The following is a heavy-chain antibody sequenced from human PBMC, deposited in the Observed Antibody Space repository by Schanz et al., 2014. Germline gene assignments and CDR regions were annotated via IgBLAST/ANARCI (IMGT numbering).Heavy chain of an antibody. CDR1: GDSISSGGYY. D-gene: IGHD2-2*01. CDR2: IYYSGST. J-gene: IGHJ4*02. V-gene: IGHV4-31*03. CDR3: ARAARRTRVVPRYFDY. Sequence: QVQLQESGPGLVKPSQTLSLTCTVSGDSISSGGYYWSWIRQHPGKGLEWIGHIYYSGSTYYNPSLKSRVTISVGPSKNQCPLKWRAVSAADTAVYYCARAARRTRVVPRYFDYWGQGTLVTVSS.